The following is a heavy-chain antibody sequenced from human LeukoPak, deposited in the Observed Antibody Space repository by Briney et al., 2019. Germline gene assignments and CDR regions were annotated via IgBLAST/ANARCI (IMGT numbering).Heavy chain of an antibody. CDR3: AKDRLQIWLYVGIFDH. D-gene: IGHD5-18*01. Sequence: GGSLRLSCVASGFSISAYNMFWVRQAPDKGLEWVAVISSGGRHIDYVDSVQGRFTISRDISKNTLYLQMNSLTDDDTAIYFCAKDRLQIWLYVGIFDHWGQGALVTVSS. CDR1: GFSISAYN. J-gene: IGHJ4*02. CDR2: ISSGGRHI. V-gene: IGHV3-30*04.